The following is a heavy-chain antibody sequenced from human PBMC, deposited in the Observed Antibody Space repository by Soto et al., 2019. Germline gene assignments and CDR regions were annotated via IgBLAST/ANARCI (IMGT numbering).Heavy chain of an antibody. V-gene: IGHV3-33*01. CDR1: GFTFSSYG. D-gene: IGHD3-16*01. CDR3: ARAEPTKGELGGMDV. Sequence: QVQLVESGGGVVQPGRSLRLSCAASGFTFSSYGMHWVRQAPGKGLEWVAVIWYDGSNKYYADSVKGRFTISRDNSKNTRYLKMNSLRAEDTAVYYCARAEPTKGELGGMDVWGQGTTVTVSS. CDR2: IWYDGSNK. J-gene: IGHJ6*02.